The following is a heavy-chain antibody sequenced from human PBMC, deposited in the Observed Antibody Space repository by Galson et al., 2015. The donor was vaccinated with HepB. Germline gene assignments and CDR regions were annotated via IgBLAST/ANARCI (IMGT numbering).Heavy chain of an antibody. D-gene: IGHD2-21*01. V-gene: IGHV3-30*03. Sequence: SLRLSCAASGFTFSHYGMVWVRQVPGKGLEWMSFISRHGDTKLYADSVKGRFSISRDNSGNTLHLLMNSLSAEDTAVYYCARETSRIVFHAFDIWGQGTMVTVSS. CDR2: ISRHGDTK. CDR3: ARETSRIVFHAFDI. J-gene: IGHJ3*02. CDR1: GFTFSHYG.